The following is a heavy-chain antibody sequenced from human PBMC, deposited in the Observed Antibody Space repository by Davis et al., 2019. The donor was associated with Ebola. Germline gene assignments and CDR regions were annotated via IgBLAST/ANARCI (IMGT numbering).Heavy chain of an antibody. D-gene: IGHD3-10*01. V-gene: IGHV3-30*02. J-gene: IGHJ4*02. Sequence: PGGSLRLSCAASGFTFSSYGMHWVRQAPGKGLEWVAFIRYDGSNKYYADSVKGRFTISRDNSKNTLYLQMNSLRAEDTAVYYCAKDRLPTMVRGVIHDYWGQGTLVTVSS. CDR1: GFTFSSYG. CDR3: AKDRLPTMVRGVIHDY. CDR2: IRYDGSNK.